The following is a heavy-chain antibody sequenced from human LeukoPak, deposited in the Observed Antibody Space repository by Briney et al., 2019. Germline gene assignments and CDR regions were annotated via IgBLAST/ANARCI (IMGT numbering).Heavy chain of an antibody. Sequence: ASVKVSCKASGYTFTSYAMHWVRQAPGQRLEWMGWINAGNGNTKYSQKFQGRVTITRDTSASTAYMELSSLRSEDTAVYYCAREDYDSSGYYTAMDVRGQGTTVTVSS. CDR3: AREDYDSSGYYTAMDV. D-gene: IGHD3-22*01. J-gene: IGHJ6*02. V-gene: IGHV1-3*01. CDR1: GYTFTSYA. CDR2: INAGNGNT.